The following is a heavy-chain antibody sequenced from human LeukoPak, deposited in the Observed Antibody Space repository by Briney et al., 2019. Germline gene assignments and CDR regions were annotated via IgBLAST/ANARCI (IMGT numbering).Heavy chain of an antibody. Sequence: ASVKVSCKASGYTFTSYGISWVRQAPGQGLEWMGWISAYNGNTNYAQKLQGRVTMTTDTSTSTAYMELRSLRSDDTAVYYCARQKMASISYGSWFDPWGQGTLVTVSS. CDR3: ARQKMASISYGSWFDP. CDR1: GYTFTSYG. D-gene: IGHD4-17*01. V-gene: IGHV1-18*01. J-gene: IGHJ5*02. CDR2: ISAYNGNT.